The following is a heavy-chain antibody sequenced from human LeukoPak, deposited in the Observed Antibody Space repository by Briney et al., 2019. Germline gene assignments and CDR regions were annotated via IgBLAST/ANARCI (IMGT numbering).Heavy chain of an antibody. V-gene: IGHV4-34*01. Sequence: SETLSLTCAVYGGSFSGYYWSWIRQPPGKGLEWIGEINHSGSTNYNPSLKSRVTISVDTSKNQFSLKLSSVTAADTAVYYCARVGTGGYCYYYMDVWGKGTTVTVSS. CDR1: GGSFSGYY. CDR2: INHSGST. CDR3: ARVGTGGYCYYYMDV. D-gene: IGHD2-8*02. J-gene: IGHJ6*03.